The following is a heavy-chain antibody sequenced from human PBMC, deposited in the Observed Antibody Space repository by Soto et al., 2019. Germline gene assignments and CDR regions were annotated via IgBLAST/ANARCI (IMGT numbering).Heavy chain of an antibody. J-gene: IGHJ4*02. D-gene: IGHD5-12*01. CDR1: GYTFTSYY. CDR2: INPSGGST. Sequence: ASVKVSCKASGYTFTSYYMHWVRQAPGQGLEWMGIINPSGGSTSYAQKFQGRVTITRDTSASTAYVELSSLRSEDTAVYYCSRNPDIGYSGYDFGGFLDYWGQGTLVPVSS. V-gene: IGHV1-46*01. CDR3: SRNPDIGYSGYDFGGFLDY.